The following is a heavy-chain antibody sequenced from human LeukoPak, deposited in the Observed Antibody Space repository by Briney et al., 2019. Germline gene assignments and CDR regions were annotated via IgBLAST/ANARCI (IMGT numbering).Heavy chain of an antibody. CDR3: AKDYVWGSYRYTPRYFDY. D-gene: IGHD3-16*02. CDR2: ISYGGSNK. J-gene: IGHJ4*02. CDR1: GFTFSNYA. Sequence: GGSLRLSCAASGFTFSNYAMHWVRQAPGKGLEWVAVISYGGSNKYYADSVKGRFTISRDNSKNTLYLQMNSLRAEDTAVYYCAKDYVWGSYRYTPRYFDYWGQGTLVTVSS. V-gene: IGHV3-30*04.